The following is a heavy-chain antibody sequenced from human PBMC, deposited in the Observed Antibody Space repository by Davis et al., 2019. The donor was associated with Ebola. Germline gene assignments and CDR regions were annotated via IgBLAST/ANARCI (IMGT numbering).Heavy chain of an antibody. CDR2: IYYSGST. V-gene: IGHV4-59*12. CDR1: GGSISTYY. Sequence: PSETLSLTCTVSGGSISTYYWNWIRQPPGKGLEWIGYIYYSGSTNYNPSLKSRVTMSVDTSKNQFSLKLSSVTAADTAVYYCARDASSNTAMVYYYYYGMDVWGQGTTVTVSS. CDR3: ARDASSNTAMVYYYYYGMDV. D-gene: IGHD5-18*01. J-gene: IGHJ6*02.